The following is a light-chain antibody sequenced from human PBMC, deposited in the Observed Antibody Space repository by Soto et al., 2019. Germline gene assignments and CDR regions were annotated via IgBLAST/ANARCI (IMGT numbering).Light chain of an antibody. J-gene: IGKJ4*01. CDR2: GAS. CDR3: NHYGSSPLT. V-gene: IGKV3-20*01. Sequence: EIVLTQSPGTLSLSPGERATLSCRASQSVSSSYLAWFQQKPGQAPRLLLYGASSRTTGIPARFSGSGSGTDFTLTISILEPEDFAVYYCNHYGSSPLTCGGGTKVEIK. CDR1: QSVSSSY.